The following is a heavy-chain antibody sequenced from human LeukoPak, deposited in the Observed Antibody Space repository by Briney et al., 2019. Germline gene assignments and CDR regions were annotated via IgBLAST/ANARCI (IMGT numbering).Heavy chain of an antibody. CDR2: VSSPGTGT. CDR1: GFTFSNYA. Sequence: QPGGSLSLSCAASGFTFSNYAVSWVRQPPGKGLDWVSVVSSPGTGTSYGNSVMDRFTTSRDNSNNTMFLQMNSLRAEDTAVYYCARGGGMSSVAFDVWGQRAMGTVSS. CDR3: ARGGGMSSVAFDV. J-gene: IGHJ3*01. V-gene: IGHV3-23*01. D-gene: IGHD3-16*01.